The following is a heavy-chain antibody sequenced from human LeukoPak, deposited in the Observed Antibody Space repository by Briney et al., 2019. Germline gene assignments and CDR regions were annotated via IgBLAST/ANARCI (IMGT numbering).Heavy chain of an antibody. D-gene: IGHD3-9*01. Sequence: PSETLSLTCTVSGGSISSYYWSWIRQPPGKGLEWIGYIYYSGSTNYNPSLKSRVTISVDTSKNQFSLKLSSVTAADTAVYYCARLKRYYDILTGYYFDYWGQGTLVTVSS. CDR1: GGSISSYY. V-gene: IGHV4-59*08. J-gene: IGHJ4*02. CDR3: ARLKRYYDILTGYYFDY. CDR2: IYYSGST.